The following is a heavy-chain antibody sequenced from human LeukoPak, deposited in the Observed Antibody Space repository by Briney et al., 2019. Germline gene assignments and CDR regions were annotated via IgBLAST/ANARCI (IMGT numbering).Heavy chain of an antibody. CDR3: ARDVVEMATIFAFYI. J-gene: IGHJ3*02. CDR2: INPNSGGT. Sequence: ASVKVSCKASGYTFTGYYMHWVRQAPGQGLEWMGRINPNSGGTSYAQQFQGRVTMTRDTSISTAYMELSRLRSDDTAVYYCARDVVEMATIFAFYIWGQGTMVTVSS. V-gene: IGHV1-2*06. D-gene: IGHD5-24*01. CDR1: GYTFTGYY.